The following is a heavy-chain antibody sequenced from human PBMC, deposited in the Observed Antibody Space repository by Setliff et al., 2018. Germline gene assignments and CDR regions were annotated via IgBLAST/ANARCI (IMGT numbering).Heavy chain of an antibody. CDR3: ATPHCSDGTCRYYFES. Sequence: ASVKVSCKVSGGTFGGSAFIWVRQAPGPGLEYMGGIIPFFGNTNYAQKFQGRLSITADESTNTVYMELSRLRSEDTAMYYCATPHCSDGTCRYYFESWGQGTLVTVSS. J-gene: IGHJ4*02. CDR1: GGTFGGSA. V-gene: IGHV1-69*13. CDR2: IIPFFGNT. D-gene: IGHD2-15*01.